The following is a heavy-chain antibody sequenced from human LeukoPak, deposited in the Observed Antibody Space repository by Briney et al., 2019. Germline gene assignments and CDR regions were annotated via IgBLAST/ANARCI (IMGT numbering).Heavy chain of an antibody. CDR2: IIPMSTTA. CDR3: ATYGGNTAEYFQH. Sequence: ASVKVSCKVSGGIYRITAITWVRQAPGQGLEWMGGIIPMSTTANYAQKFQGRVTITRDDSTSTAYMEVSSLRSEDTALYYCATYGGNTAEYFQHWGQGTLVTVFS. CDR1: GGIYRITA. V-gene: IGHV1-69*05. J-gene: IGHJ1*01. D-gene: IGHD4-23*01.